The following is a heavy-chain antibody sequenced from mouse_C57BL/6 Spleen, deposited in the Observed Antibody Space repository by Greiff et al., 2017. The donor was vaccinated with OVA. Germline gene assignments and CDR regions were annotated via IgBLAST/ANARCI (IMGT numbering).Heavy chain of an antibody. D-gene: IGHD1-1*01. CDR3: ARGATLVARNPDYFDY. J-gene: IGHJ2*01. CDR2: IYPRDGSP. Sequence: QVQLQQSDAELVKPGASVKISCKVSGYTFTDHTIHWMKQRPEQGMEWIGYIYPRDGSPKYNEKFKGKATLTADKSSSTAYMQLNSLTSDDSAVYFCARGATLVARNPDYFDYWGQGTTLTVSS. V-gene: IGHV1-78*01. CDR1: GYTFTDHT.